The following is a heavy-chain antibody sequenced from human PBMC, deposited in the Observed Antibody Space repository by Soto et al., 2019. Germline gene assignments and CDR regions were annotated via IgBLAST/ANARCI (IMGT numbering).Heavy chain of an antibody. J-gene: IGHJ2*01. CDR1: GIAFSGCG. V-gene: IGHV3-30*18. D-gene: IGHD3-10*01. CDR2: ISSDGSQK. Sequence: QVQLVESGGGVVELGKSLRLSCAASGIAFSGCGMFWVRQTPSKGLEWVAAISSDGSQKYYADSVKGRFTISRDNSKNTLYVQMNGLTTEDTAVYYCAKNIVRGHWYFDLWGRGTLVTVSS. CDR3: AKNIVRGHWYFDL.